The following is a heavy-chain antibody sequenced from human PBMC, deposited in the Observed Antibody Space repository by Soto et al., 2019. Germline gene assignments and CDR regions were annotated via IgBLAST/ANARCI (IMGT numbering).Heavy chain of an antibody. J-gene: IGHJ3*01. CDR3: ARDIYYRSGYGFDV. CDR1: GYSFTRNA. V-gene: IGHV1-3*04. D-gene: IGHD3-10*01. CDR2: IHTGSGYT. Sequence: VASVKVSCNASGYSFTRNAMHWVRQAPGQRLQWLGWIHTGSGYTQYAQNFQGRVTITKDTSASTAYMDLSSLRADDTAFYYCARDIYYRSGYGFDVWGPGPMVTVSS.